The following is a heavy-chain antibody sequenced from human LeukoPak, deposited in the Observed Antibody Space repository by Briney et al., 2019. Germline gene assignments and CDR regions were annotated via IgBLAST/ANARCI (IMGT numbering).Heavy chain of an antibody. CDR3: SRERVLRY. V-gene: IGHV4-34*01. J-gene: IGHJ4*02. CDR2: INHSGST. CDR1: GGSFSGYY. Sequence: PSETLSLTCAVYGGSFSGYYWSWIRQPPGKGLEWIGEINHSGSTNYNPSLKSRVTISVDTSKNQFSLKLSSVTAADTAVYYCSRERVLRYWGQGTLVTVSS.